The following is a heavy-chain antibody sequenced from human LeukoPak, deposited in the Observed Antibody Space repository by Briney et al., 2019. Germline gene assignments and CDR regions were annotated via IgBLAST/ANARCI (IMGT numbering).Heavy chain of an antibody. V-gene: IGHV3-23*01. D-gene: IGHD2-15*01. Sequence: GGSLGLSCAASGFTFSSYAMSWVRQAPGKGLEWVSAISGSGGSTYYADSVKGRFTISRDNSKNTLYLQMNSLRAEDTAVYYCAKDNIVVVVAAPFDYWGQGTLVTVSS. CDR1: GFTFSSYA. J-gene: IGHJ4*02. CDR3: AKDNIVVVVAAPFDY. CDR2: ISGSGGST.